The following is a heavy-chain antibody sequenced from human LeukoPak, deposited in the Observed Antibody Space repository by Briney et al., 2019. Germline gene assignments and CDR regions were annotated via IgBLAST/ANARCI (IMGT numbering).Heavy chain of an antibody. V-gene: IGHV5-51*01. CDR2: IYPGDFDT. D-gene: IGHD3-10*01. CDR3: ARGYGSGNYCLNG. J-gene: IGHJ1*01. CDR1: GYTFTTYW. Sequence: GESLKISCQGSGYTFTTYWIGWARQMPGKGLEWMGIIYPGDFDTRYSPSFQGQVTISADKSISTAYLQWSSLKASDTAMYYCARGYGSGNYCLNGWGQGTLVTVSS.